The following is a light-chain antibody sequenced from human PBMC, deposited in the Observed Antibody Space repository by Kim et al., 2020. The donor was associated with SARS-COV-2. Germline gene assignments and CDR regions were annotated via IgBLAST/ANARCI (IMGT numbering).Light chain of an antibody. V-gene: IGKV1-33*01. CDR2: DAS. CDR3: QQYDNLYS. CDR1: QDISNY. Sequence: LSASVGDRVTITCRASQDISNYLNWYQQKPGKAPKLLIYDASNLETGVPSRFSGSGSGTDFTFTISSLQPEDIATYYCQQYDNLYSFGQGTKLEI. J-gene: IGKJ2*03.